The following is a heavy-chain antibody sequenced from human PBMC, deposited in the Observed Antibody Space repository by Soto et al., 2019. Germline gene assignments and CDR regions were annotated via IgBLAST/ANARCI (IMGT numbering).Heavy chain of an antibody. V-gene: IGHV4-39*01. CDR2: IYYSGST. CDR1: GGSISSSSYY. CDR3: ARNAVGADYFDY. Sequence: QLQLQESGPGLVKPSETLSLTCTVSGGSISSSSYYWGWIRQPPGKGLEWIGSIYYSGSTYYNPSLKSRVTISVDTSKNQFSLKLSSVTAADTAVYYCARNAVGADYFDYWGQGTLVTVSS. D-gene: IGHD1-26*01. J-gene: IGHJ4*02.